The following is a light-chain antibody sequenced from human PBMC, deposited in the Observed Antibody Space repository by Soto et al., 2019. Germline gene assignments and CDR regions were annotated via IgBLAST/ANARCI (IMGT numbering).Light chain of an antibody. Sequence: IVLTQSAGSLSLSPGERATLSCRASQSVSSTYVAWYQQKSGQAPRLLIYGASSRATGIPDRFSGSGSGTDFTLTISSLEPEDAAVYYCQQRSNWPPITFGQGTRLENK. V-gene: IGKV3D-20*02. J-gene: IGKJ5*01. CDR2: GAS. CDR3: QQRSNWPPIT. CDR1: QSVSSTY.